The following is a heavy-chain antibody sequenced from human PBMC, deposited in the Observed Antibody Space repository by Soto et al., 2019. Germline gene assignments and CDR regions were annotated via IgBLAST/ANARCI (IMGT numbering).Heavy chain of an antibody. V-gene: IGHV1-2*04. CDR2: INPNGGGT. CDR3: ARADYYSYYGMHV. CDR1: GYTFTGYY. Sequence: GASVKVSCKASGYTFTGYYMHWVRQAPGQGLEWMGWINPNGGGTNYAQKFQGWVTMTRDTSISTAYMELSRLRSDDTAVYYCARADYYSYYGMHVWGQGTTVTVSS. J-gene: IGHJ6*02.